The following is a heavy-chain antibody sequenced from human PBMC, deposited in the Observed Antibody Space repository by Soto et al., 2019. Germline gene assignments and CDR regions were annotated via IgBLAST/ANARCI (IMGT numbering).Heavy chain of an antibody. V-gene: IGHV4-30-2*01. Sequence: SETLSLTCAVSGGSISSGGYSWSWIRQPPGKGLEWIGYIYHSGSTYYNPSLKSRVTISVDWSKNQFSLKLSSVTAADTALYYCARHQSHSSSYVDPWGQGTLVTVSS. CDR1: GGSISSGGYS. CDR2: IYHSGST. CDR3: ARHQSHSSSYVDP. D-gene: IGHD6-13*01. J-gene: IGHJ5*02.